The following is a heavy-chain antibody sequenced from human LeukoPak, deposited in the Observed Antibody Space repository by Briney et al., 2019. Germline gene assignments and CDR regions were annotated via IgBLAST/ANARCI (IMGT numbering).Heavy chain of an antibody. CDR1: GYTFPTYA. Sequence: GASVKVSCKASGYTFPTYAMYWVRQAPGERLEWMGWINAGNGNTEHSQEFQGRVTITSETSASTDYMELSSLRSDDTAVYYCARERNYFDYWGQGTLVTVSS. CDR2: INAGNGNT. CDR3: ARERNYFDY. J-gene: IGHJ4*02. V-gene: IGHV1-3*01. D-gene: IGHD1-14*01.